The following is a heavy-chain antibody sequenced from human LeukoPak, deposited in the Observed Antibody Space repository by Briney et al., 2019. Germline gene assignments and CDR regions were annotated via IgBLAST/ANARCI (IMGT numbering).Heavy chain of an antibody. CDR1: GFTFSSYE. CDR3: ARDGLRGYGDLGFDP. J-gene: IGHJ5*02. D-gene: IGHD4-17*01. Sequence: GGSLRLSCAASGFTFSSYEMNWVRQAPGKGLEWVSYISSSGSTIYYADSVKGRFTISRDNAKNSLYLQMNSLRAEDTAVYYCARDGLRGYGDLGFDPWGQGTLVTVSS. CDR2: ISSSGSTI. V-gene: IGHV3-48*03.